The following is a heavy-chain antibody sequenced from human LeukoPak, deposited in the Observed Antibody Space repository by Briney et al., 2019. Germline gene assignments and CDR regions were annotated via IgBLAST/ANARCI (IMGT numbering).Heavy chain of an antibody. CDR1: GGSFRGYY. CDR2: INHSGST. D-gene: IGHD3-10*01. CDR3: ARGPWVRGVIIRDDY. Sequence: SETLSLTCAVYGGSFRGYYWSWIPQPPGKGLEWIGEINHSGSTNYNPSLKSRDTILVDTSKNQFSLKLSSVTAADTPVYYCARGPWVRGVIIRDDYWGQGTLVTVSS. V-gene: IGHV4-34*01. J-gene: IGHJ4*02.